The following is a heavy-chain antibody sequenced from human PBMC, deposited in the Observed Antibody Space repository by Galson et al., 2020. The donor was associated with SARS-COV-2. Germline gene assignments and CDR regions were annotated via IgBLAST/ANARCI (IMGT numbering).Heavy chain of an antibody. CDR1: AYSITTGYY. J-gene: IGHJ4*02. Sequence: SETLSLPCTVSAYSITTGYYWGCIRQHPGKGLEWIGSIYHIGSTYYNPSLKSRVTISVDTSKNQFSLKLSSVTAADTAVYYCARGLVYDYVWGSYRSGYYFDYWGQGTLFTVSS. CDR3: ARGLVYDYVWGSYRSGYYFDY. D-gene: IGHD3-16*02. V-gene: IGHV4-38-2*02. CDR2: IYHIGST.